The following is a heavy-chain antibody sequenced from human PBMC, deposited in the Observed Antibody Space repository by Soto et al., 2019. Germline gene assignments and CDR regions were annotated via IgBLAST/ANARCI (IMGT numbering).Heavy chain of an antibody. J-gene: IGHJ5*02. CDR1: GFTFSRYS. CDR2: IDSQSGTI. Sequence: GSLRLSCAASGFTFSRYSMNWVRQAPGKGLEWVSYIDSQSGTIKYTDSGRGRFTISRDNAKNSLYLQMNSLRDEDTAVYYCAKENYGSGVPGPWGQGTLVTVSS. V-gene: IGHV3-48*02. CDR3: AKENYGSGVPGP. D-gene: IGHD3-10*01.